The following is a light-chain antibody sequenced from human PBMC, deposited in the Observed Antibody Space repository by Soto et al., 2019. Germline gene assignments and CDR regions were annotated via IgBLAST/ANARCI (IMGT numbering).Light chain of an antibody. J-gene: IGKJ5*01. V-gene: IGKV3D-15*01. CDR1: QSVGTK. CDR2: GAS. Sequence: EIVMTQSPATLSVSPGERVTLSCRASQSVGTKLAWYQQRPGQSPRLLMFGASIRATGIPARFSGSGSGTEFTLTISSLQSEDFAVYFCQQYDNWPPLTLGXGTRLEIK. CDR3: QQYDNWPPLT.